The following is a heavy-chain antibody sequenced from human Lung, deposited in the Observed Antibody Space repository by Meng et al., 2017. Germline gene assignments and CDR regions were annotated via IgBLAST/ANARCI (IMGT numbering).Heavy chain of an antibody. V-gene: IGHV1-18*01. CDR2: LGAHPGDT. CDR1: DYTFTGYG. Sequence: VQLLQSGPEVKQPGASLQVSCKASDYTFTGYGVCWVRQAPGQGLEWMAWLGAHPGDTSFAPKFLGRVTVTADTATATAYMELRSLRSDDTAVYYCARGTPGRSYCDYWGLGTLVIVSS. D-gene: IGHD3-10*01. J-gene: IGHJ4*02. CDR3: ARGTPGRSYCDY.